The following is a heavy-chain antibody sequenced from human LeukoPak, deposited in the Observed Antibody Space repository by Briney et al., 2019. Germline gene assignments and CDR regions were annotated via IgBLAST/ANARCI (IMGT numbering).Heavy chain of an antibody. J-gene: IGHJ4*02. CDR2: ISGSGGST. V-gene: IGHV3-23*01. CDR1: GFTFSSYG. CDR3: AKGSIVGATLDFDY. Sequence: AGGSLRLPCAASGFTFSSYGMSWVRQAPGKGLEWVSAISGSGGSTYYADSVKGRFTISRDNSKNTLYLQMNSLRAEDTAVYYCAKGSIVGATLDFDYWGQGTLVTVSS. D-gene: IGHD1-26*01.